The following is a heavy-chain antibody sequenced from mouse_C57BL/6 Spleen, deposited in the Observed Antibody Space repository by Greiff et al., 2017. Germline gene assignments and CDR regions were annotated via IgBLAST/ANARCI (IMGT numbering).Heavy chain of an antibody. CDR2: IYPGSGST. Sequence: QVQLQQSGAELVKPGASVKMSCKASGYTFTSYWITWVKQRPGQGLEWIGDIYPGSGSTNYNEKFKSKATLTVDTSSSTAYMQRSSLTSEDSAVYYCARGNDSSGYEDYFDYWGQGTTLTVSS. J-gene: IGHJ2*01. D-gene: IGHD3-2*02. V-gene: IGHV1-55*01. CDR1: GYTFTSYW. CDR3: ARGNDSSGYEDYFDY.